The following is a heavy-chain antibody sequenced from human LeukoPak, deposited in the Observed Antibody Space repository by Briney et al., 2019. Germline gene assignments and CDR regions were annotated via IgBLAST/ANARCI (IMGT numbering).Heavy chain of an antibody. CDR3: ARDREAVADWGYDWFDP. V-gene: IGHV4-4*07. D-gene: IGHD7-27*01. CDR1: GGSISSYY. Sequence: PSETLSLTCTVSGGSISSYYWSWIRQPAGKGLEWIGRIYTSGSANYNPSLKSRVTMSVETSKNQFSLKVTSVTAADTAVYYCARDREAVADWGYDWFDPWGQGILVTVSS. CDR2: IYTSGSA. J-gene: IGHJ5*02.